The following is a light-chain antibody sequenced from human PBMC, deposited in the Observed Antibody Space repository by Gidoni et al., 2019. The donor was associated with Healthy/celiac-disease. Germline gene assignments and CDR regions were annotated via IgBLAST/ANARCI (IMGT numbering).Light chain of an antibody. V-gene: IGLV1-40*01. CDR1: SSNIGAGYD. CDR3: QSYDSSLSGPVV. Sequence: QSVLTQPPSVSGAPGQRVTLSCTGSSSNIGAGYDVHWYQQLPGTAPKLLLYGNSNRPSGVPDRFSGSKSGTSASLAITGLQAEDEADYYCQSYDSSLSGPVVFGGGTKLTVL. CDR2: GNS. J-gene: IGLJ2*01.